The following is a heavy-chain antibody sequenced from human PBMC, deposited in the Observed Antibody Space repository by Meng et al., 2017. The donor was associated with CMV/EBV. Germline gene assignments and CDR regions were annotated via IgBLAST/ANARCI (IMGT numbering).Heavy chain of an antibody. Sequence: LVESGGGLVQPGGALTPSCAAFGLPISNYLMIWVRQAPGKGLEWVAKIKNDGSERYYVDSVKGRFSISRDNADNSLYLQMNNLRAEDTAVYYCRLGHYSQDWGQGTLVTVSS. CDR3: RLGHYSQD. V-gene: IGHV3-7*02. D-gene: IGHD4-17*01. CDR2: IKNDGSER. J-gene: IGHJ4*02. CDR1: GLPISNYL.